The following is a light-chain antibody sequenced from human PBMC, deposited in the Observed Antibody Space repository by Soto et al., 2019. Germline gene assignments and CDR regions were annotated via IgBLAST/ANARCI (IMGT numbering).Light chain of an antibody. CDR1: QGIRSS. Sequence: DLQLTQSQSFLCSSVGDRVTITCRASQGIRSSLAWYQQRAEKAPKFLIYAAPTLQSGAPSRFSGSGSGTEFALTISSLQPENSATSYCQQLKSYPLTSRGGTKV. V-gene: IGKV1-9*01. CDR2: AAP. J-gene: IGKJ4*01. CDR3: QQLKSYPLT.